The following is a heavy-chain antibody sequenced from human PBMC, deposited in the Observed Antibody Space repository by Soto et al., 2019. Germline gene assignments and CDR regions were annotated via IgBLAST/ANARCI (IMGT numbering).Heavy chain of an antibody. V-gene: IGHV3-74*01. CDR2: INSDGSST. CDR3: ARLTKRYNWFDP. D-gene: IGHD4-4*01. J-gene: IGHJ5*02. CDR1: GFTFSSYW. Sequence: GSLRLSCTASGFTFSSYWMHWVRQAPGKGLVWVSRINSDGSSTSYADSVKGRFTISRDNAKNTLYLQMNSLRAEDTAVYYCARLTKRYNWFDPWGQGTLVTVSS.